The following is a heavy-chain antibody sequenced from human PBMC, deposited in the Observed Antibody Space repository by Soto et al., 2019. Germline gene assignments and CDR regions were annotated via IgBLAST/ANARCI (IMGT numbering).Heavy chain of an antibody. J-gene: IGHJ4*02. CDR1: EFTFSSYG. CDR3: AKEGAMVPKEFDY. Sequence: LRLSCAASEFTFSSYGMHWVRQAPGKGLEWVAVISYDGSNKYYADSVKGRFTISRDNSKNTLYLQMNSLRAEDTAAYYCAKEGAMVPKEFDYWGQGTLVTVSS. V-gene: IGHV3-30*18. CDR2: ISYDGSNK. D-gene: IGHD3-10*01.